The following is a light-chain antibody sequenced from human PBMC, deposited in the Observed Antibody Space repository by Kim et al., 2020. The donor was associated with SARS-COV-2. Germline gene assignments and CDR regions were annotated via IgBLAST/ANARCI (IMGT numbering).Light chain of an antibody. V-gene: IGLV4-69*01. CDR1: SGHSSYS. J-gene: IGLJ2*01. CDR2: LSGDGSS. CDR3: QTWGTGVRI. Sequence: QLVLTQSPSASASLGASVKLTCTLSSGHSSYSIAWHQQQPEKGPRFLMKLSGDGSSIKGDGIPDRFSGSNSGAERYLTISSLQSEDEADYYCQTWGTGVRIFGGGTKLTVL.